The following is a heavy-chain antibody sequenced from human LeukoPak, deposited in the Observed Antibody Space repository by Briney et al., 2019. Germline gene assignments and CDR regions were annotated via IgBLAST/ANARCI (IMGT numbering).Heavy chain of an antibody. D-gene: IGHD3-10*01. V-gene: IGHV4-30-4*01. Sequence: SETLSLTCTVSGGSISSGDYYWSWIRQPPGKGLEWIGYIYCSGSTYYNPSLKSRVTISVDTSKNQFSLKLSSVTAADTAVYYCASKDSYGSGSYYNYWGQGTLVTVSS. CDR2: IYCSGST. CDR3: ASKDSYGSGSYYNY. J-gene: IGHJ4*02. CDR1: GGSISSGDYY.